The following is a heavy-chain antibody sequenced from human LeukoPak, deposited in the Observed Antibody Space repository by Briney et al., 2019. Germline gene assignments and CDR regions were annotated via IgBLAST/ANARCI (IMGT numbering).Heavy chain of an antibody. CDR1: GGSISSYY. J-gene: IGHJ4*02. Sequence: SETLSLTCAVSGGSISSYYWSWIRQPPGKGLEWIGYIYYSGSTNYNPSLKSRISISVDTSKNQFSLKLSSVTAADTAVYYCARGKFGNYDFWSGPTATYYFDYWGQGTLVTVSS. CDR2: IYYSGST. D-gene: IGHD3-3*01. V-gene: IGHV4-59*12. CDR3: ARGKFGNYDFWSGPTATYYFDY.